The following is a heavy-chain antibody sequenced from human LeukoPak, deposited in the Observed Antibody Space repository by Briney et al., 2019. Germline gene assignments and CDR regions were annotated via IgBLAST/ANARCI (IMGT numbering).Heavy chain of an antibody. CDR1: GFTFSDYY. Sequence: GGSLRLSCAASGFTFSDYYMSWIRQAPGKGLEWVSYISSSGTIYYADSVKGRFTISRDNAKNSLYLQMNSLRAEDSAVYYCARDGSGKPLDTDCWGQGTLVTVSS. CDR2: ISSSGTI. CDR3: ARDGSGKPLDTDC. D-gene: IGHD3-10*01. J-gene: IGHJ4*02. V-gene: IGHV3-11*01.